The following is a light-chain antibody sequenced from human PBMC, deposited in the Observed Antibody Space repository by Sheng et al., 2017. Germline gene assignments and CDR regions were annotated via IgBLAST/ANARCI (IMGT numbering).Light chain of an antibody. CDR1: QTPRTK. CDR2: AVS. V-gene: IGKV1-39*01. J-gene: IGKJ1*01. CDR3: HQAYYTPWT. Sequence: DVQVTQSPSSLSASVGDRVTITCRASQTPRTKFNWYQQKPGKAPKLLIYAVSTLHSGVPSRFSGTGSGTDFTLTISSLQPDDSATYYCHQAYYTPWTFGRGDQRGSQT.